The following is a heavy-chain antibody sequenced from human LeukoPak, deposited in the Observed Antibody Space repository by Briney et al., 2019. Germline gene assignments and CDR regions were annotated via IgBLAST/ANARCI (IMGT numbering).Heavy chain of an antibody. Sequence: ASVKVSCKASGYTFTSYDINWVRQATGQGLEWMGWMNPNSGNTGYAQKFQGRVTITRNTSISTAYMELSSLRSEDTAVYYCARGYYYYDSSGYLERYFDYWGQGTLVTVSS. V-gene: IGHV1-8*03. CDR3: ARGYYYYDSSGYLERYFDY. CDR1: GYTFTSYD. CDR2: MNPNSGNT. J-gene: IGHJ4*02. D-gene: IGHD3-22*01.